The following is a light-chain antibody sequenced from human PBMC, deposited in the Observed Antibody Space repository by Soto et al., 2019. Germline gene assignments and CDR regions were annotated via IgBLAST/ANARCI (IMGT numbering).Light chain of an antibody. Sequence: EIVMTQSPVTLPVSPGERATLSCRASQGVSSNVAWYQQKPGQAPRLLIYGASTRATDIPARFSGSGSGTEFTLTISSLQSEDFAVYYCQQYNNWSYTFGQGTKLEIK. CDR3: QQYNNWSYT. CDR1: QGVSSN. V-gene: IGKV3-15*01. CDR2: GAS. J-gene: IGKJ2*01.